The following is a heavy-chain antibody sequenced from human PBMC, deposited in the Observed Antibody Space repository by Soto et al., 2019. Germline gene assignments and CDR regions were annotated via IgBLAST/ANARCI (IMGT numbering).Heavy chain of an antibody. CDR2: ISGTDDYT. CDR3: ARGNTGYGHFDY. Sequence: XGSLRLSCAASGFTFSNFSMTWVRQAPGEGLEWVSSISGTDDYTYYADSVKGRFTISRDNAKNTVYLQINSLGDEDADVYYCARGNTGYGHFDYWGQGTLVTVS. J-gene: IGHJ4*02. D-gene: IGHD5-12*01. CDR1: GFTFSNFS. V-gene: IGHV3-23*01.